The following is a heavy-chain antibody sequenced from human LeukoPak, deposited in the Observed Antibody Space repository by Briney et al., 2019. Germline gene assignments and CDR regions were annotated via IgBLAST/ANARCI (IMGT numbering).Heavy chain of an antibody. CDR2: ISYDGEKK. Sequence: GGSLRLSYVASGYRFSNYAINTVRQAPGKWLEWLTFISYDGEKKFYADSVKGRLSISRDNPKSTLYLQLSSLRVEDTAIYYCTRRGSYFDYWGQGTRVTVFS. J-gene: IGHJ4*02. CDR3: TRRGSYFDY. D-gene: IGHD1-26*01. CDR1: GYRFSNYA. V-gene: IGHV3-30*19.